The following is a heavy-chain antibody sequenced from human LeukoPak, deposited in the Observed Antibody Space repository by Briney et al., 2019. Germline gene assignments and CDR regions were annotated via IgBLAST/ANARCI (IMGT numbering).Heavy chain of an antibody. V-gene: IGHV1-8*01. CDR3: AREPRRFGD. Sequence: ASVKVSCKASGYTFSSHDINWVRQVPGHGLEWLGWMNPNSGNTGYAQKFQGRVAMTRDSSIGTAYLELSSLSSDDTAVYYCAREPRRFGDWGQGTLITVSS. CDR2: MNPNSGNT. J-gene: IGHJ4*02. D-gene: IGHD3-10*01. CDR1: GYTFSSHD.